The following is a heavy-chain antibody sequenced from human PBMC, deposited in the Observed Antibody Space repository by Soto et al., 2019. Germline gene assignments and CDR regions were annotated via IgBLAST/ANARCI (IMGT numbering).Heavy chain of an antibody. V-gene: IGHV3-7*01. CDR1: GFTFSSYW. J-gene: IGHJ3*02. Sequence: GGSLRLSCAASGFTFSSYWMSWVRQAPGKGLEWVANIKQDGSGKYYVDSVKGRFTISRDNAKNSLYLQMNSLRAEDTAVYYCARGVRYGYDAFDIWGQGTMVTVSS. CDR2: IKQDGSGK. D-gene: IGHD5-18*01. CDR3: ARGVRYGYDAFDI.